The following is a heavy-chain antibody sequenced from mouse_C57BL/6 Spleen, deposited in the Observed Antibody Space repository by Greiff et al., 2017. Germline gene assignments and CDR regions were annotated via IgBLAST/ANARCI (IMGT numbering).Heavy chain of an antibody. D-gene: IGHD1-1*01. CDR2: IKPGSGGT. CDR1: GYAFTNYL. V-gene: IGHV1-54*01. Sequence: VQLQQSGAELVRPGTSVKVSCKASGYAFTNYLIEWVKQRPGQGLEWIGVIKPGSGGTNYHEKFKGKATLTADKSSSPAYMQLSSLTSEDSAVYFCARGGVVATDYWGQGTTLTVAS. CDR3: ARGGVVATDY. J-gene: IGHJ2*01.